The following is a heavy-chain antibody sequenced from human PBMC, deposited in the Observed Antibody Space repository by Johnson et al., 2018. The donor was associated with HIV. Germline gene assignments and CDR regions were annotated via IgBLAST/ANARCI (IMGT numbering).Heavy chain of an antibody. J-gene: IGHJ3*02. CDR3: ARELSAILGAFDI. CDR2: ISWNSGRI. CDR1: GFTFDDYT. D-gene: IGHD2/OR15-2a*01. Sequence: QLVESGGVVVQPGGSLRLSCAASGFTFDDYTMHWVLQAPGKGLEWVSLISWNSGRIGYADSVKGRFTLSRDNAKNSLYLQMNSLRVEDTAFYYCARELSAILGAFDIWGPGAMVIVSS. V-gene: IGHV3-43*01.